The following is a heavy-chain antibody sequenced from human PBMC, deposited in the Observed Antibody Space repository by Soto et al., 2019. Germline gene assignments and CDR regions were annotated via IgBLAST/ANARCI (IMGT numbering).Heavy chain of an antibody. CDR2: IFHSGAT. J-gene: IGHJ3*02. V-gene: IGHV4-59*01. CDR3: ARALMGSLDTFDI. CDR1: GGSISTYY. Sequence: SETLSLTCSVSGGSISTYYWSWIRQAPGKRLEWLGYIFHSGATNYNPSLESRVTISVDTSKSQLSLRLTSVTAADTGMYYCARALMGSLDTFDIWGQGTTVTVSS. D-gene: IGHD5-18*01.